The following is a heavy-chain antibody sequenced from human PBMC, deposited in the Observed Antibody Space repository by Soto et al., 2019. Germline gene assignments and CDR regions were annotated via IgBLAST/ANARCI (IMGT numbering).Heavy chain of an antibody. Sequence: SETLSLTCTVSGGSISSSSFYWGWIRQPPGKGLEWIGSIYYNGSTYYKPSLKSRVTISVDTSKNQFSLKLSSVTASDTSVYYCATFGEDYYYYYMDVWGKGTTVTVSS. V-gene: IGHV4-39*01. CDR1: GGSISSSSFY. CDR3: ATFGEDYYYYYMDV. CDR2: IYYNGST. D-gene: IGHD3-10*01. J-gene: IGHJ6*03.